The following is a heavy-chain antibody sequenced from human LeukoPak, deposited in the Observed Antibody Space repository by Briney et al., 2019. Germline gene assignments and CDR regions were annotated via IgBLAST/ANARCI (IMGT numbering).Heavy chain of an antibody. D-gene: IGHD3-10*01. J-gene: IGHJ4*02. CDR2: VGVGTST. V-gene: IGHV3-23*01. CDR1: GFTFSSYD. Sequence: GGSLRLSCAASGFTFSSYDMNWVRQAPGKGLEWVSAVGVGTSTYYADSVKGRFTISRDNSKNTLYLQMNSLRAEDTAVYYCAKEDPLRGVFYYWGQGTLVTVSS. CDR3: AKEDPLRGVFYY.